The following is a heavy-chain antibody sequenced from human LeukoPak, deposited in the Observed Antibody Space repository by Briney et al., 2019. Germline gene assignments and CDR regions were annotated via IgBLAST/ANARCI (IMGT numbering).Heavy chain of an antibody. D-gene: IGHD3-3*01. CDR2: ISSSGSTI. Sequence: PGGSLRLSCAASGFTFSRYSMNWVRQAPGKGLEWVSCISSSGSTIYYADSVKGRFTISRDNAKNSLYLQMNSLRAEDTAVYYCAKGSKEVLFTRDHYMDVWGKGTTVTISS. J-gene: IGHJ6*03. CDR3: AKGSKEVLFTRDHYMDV. CDR1: GFTFSRYS. V-gene: IGHV3-48*04.